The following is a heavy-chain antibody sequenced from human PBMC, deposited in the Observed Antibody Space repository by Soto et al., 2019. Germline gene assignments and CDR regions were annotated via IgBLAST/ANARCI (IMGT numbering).Heavy chain of an antibody. CDR3: ARGLITGSHYTVGWYYFDF. V-gene: IGHV4-34*01. Sequence: QVQLQQSGAGLLKPSETLSLTCAVYGESFSGYIWTWIRQTPGKGLQWIGQINHSGSAIYNPSLKSRVTISVHTSNSLFSLELSSVTAADTAVYYCARGLITGSHYTVGWYYFDFWGQGTQVSFSS. CDR2: INHSGSA. D-gene: IGHD6-19*01. J-gene: IGHJ4*02. CDR1: GESFSGYI.